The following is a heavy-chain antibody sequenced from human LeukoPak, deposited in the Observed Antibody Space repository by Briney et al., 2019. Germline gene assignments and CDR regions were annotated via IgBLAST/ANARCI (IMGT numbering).Heavy chain of an antibody. D-gene: IGHD6-19*01. CDR1: RGSISSYY. J-gene: IGHJ2*01. CDR3: ARSPLWLGTKEQNWYFDL. CDR2: IYYSGST. V-gene: IGHV4-59*01. Sequence: SETLSLTCTVSRGSISSYYWSWIRQPPGKGLEWIGYIYYSGSTNYNPSLKSRVTISVDTSKNQFSLKLSSVTAADTAVYYCARSPLWLGTKEQNWYFDLWGRGTLVTVSS.